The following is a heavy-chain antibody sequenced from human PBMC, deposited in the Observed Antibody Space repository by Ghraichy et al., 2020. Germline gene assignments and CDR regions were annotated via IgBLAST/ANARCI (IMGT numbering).Heavy chain of an antibody. CDR1: GGSISSYY. CDR2: IYYSGST. CDR3: TCGLEWLYFDY. V-gene: IGHV4-59*01. D-gene: IGHD3-3*01. Sequence: SETLSLTCTVSGGSISSYYWSWIRQPPGKGLEWIGYIYYSGSTNYNPSLKSRVTISVDTSKNQFSLKLSSVTAADTAVYYCTCGLEWLYFDYWGQGTLVTVSS. J-gene: IGHJ4*02.